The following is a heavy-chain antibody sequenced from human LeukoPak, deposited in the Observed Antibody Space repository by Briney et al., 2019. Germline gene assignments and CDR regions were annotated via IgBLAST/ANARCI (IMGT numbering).Heavy chain of an antibody. CDR1: GFTFSSYA. J-gene: IGHJ4*02. Sequence: GGSLRLSCAASGFTFSSYAMSWVRQAPGKGLEWVSAISGSGGSTYYADSVKGRLTISRDNSKNTLYLQMNSLRAEDTAVYYCAKGGRWFGELLSPPFDYWGRGTLVTVSS. V-gene: IGHV3-23*01. D-gene: IGHD3-10*01. CDR2: ISGSGGST. CDR3: AKGGRWFGELLSPPFDY.